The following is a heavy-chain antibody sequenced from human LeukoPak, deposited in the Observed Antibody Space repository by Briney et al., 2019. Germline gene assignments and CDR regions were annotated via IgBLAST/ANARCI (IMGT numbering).Heavy chain of an antibody. Sequence: ASVKVSCKASGGTFSSYAISWVRQAPGQGLEWMGGIIPIFGTANYAQKFQGRVTITADESTSTACMELSSLRSEDTAVYYCARAHLGGDYDILTGPYSPAGDYGMDVWGKGTTVTVSS. J-gene: IGHJ6*04. CDR3: ARAHLGGDYDILTGPYSPAGDYGMDV. CDR1: GGTFSSYA. CDR2: IIPIFGTA. D-gene: IGHD3-9*01. V-gene: IGHV1-69*13.